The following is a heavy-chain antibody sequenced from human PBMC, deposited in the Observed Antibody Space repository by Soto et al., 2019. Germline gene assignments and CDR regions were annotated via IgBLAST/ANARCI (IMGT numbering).Heavy chain of an antibody. Sequence: EVQLLESGGGLVQPGGSLRLSCAGSGFTFSDYAISWVRQAPGKGLGWVSAMSGRGGSVYYADSVKGRFSISRENSKNTVYLQMSSLRGEDTAIYYCAKTFGSNWLLDYWGRGTLVTVSS. J-gene: IGHJ4*02. CDR3: AKTFGSNWLLDY. CDR1: GFTFSDYA. D-gene: IGHD6-13*01. V-gene: IGHV3-23*01. CDR2: MSGRGGSV.